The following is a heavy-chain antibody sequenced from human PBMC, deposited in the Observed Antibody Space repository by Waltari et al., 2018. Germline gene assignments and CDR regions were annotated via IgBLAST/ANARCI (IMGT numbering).Heavy chain of an antibody. CDR3: VRDTSTMTQQPNGMDV. CDR2: VVTVYGTT. CDR1: GGPYSRFG. J-gene: IGHJ6*02. Sequence: QVHLVQSGAEVKKPGSSVKVSCKASGGPYSRFGLSWVRLAPGQGLGWMGGVVTVYGTTNYAQKFEGGVTITADESTSTVYMELSSLRSEDTAVYYCVRDTSTMTQQPNGMDVWGQGTTVTVAS. D-gene: IGHD1-1*01. V-gene: IGHV1-69*01.